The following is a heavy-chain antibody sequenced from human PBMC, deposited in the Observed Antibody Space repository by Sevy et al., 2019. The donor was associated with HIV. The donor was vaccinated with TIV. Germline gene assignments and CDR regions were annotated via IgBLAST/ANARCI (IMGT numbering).Heavy chain of an antibody. CDR2: ISYSGAT. CDR1: GDSINSYGHF. J-gene: IGHJ5*02. CDR3: AKIFDH. V-gene: IGHV4-39*01. Sequence: SETLSLTCSVSGDSINSYGHFWGWIRQPPGKGLEWIGDISYSGATNYHPSLRSRVTISVDTSKNQFYLKLTSVTAADTAVYYCAKIFDHWGQGTLVTVSS.